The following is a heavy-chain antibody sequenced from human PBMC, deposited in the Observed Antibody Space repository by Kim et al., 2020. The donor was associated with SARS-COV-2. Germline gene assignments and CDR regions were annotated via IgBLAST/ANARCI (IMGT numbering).Heavy chain of an antibody. J-gene: IGHJ4*02. CDR1: GYTFTGYY. Sequence: ASVKVSCKASGYTFTGYYMHWVRQAPGQGLEWMGWINPNSGGTNYAQKFQGRVTMTRDTSISTAYMELSRLRSDDTAVYYCVSQMTTVTRILDYWGQGTLVTVSS. CDR2: INPNSGGT. D-gene: IGHD4-17*01. V-gene: IGHV1-2*02. CDR3: VSQMTTVTRILDY.